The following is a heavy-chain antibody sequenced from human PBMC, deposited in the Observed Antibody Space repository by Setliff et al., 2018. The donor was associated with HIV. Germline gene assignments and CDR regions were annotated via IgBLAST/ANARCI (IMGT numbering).Heavy chain of an antibody. Sequence: KPSETLSLTCTVSGGSITSGSYYWSWIRQPAGKGLEWIGRIYTTGSTNYNPSLKSRVTMSVDTSKKQFSLKLSSVTAADTAVYYCARVSSWPNWFDPWGQGTLVTVSS. CDR1: GGSITSGSYY. CDR2: IYTTGST. CDR3: ARVSSWPNWFDP. J-gene: IGHJ5*02. V-gene: IGHV4-61*02.